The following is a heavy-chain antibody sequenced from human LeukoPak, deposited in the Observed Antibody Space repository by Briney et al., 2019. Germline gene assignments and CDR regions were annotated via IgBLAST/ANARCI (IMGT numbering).Heavy chain of an antibody. Sequence: PGGSLRLSCAASGFTFSSNSMNWVRQAPGKGLEWLSYISSSSSTIHYADSVKGRFTISRDNAKNSLYLQMSSLRVEDTAVYYCARGVSWTFDNWGRGALVTVSS. CDR3: ARGVSWTFDN. D-gene: IGHD3-10*01. J-gene: IGHJ4*02. V-gene: IGHV3-48*01. CDR2: ISSSSSTI. CDR1: GFTFSSNS.